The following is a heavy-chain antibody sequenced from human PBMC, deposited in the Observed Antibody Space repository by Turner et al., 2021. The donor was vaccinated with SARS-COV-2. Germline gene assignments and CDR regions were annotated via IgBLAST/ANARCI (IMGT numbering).Heavy chain of an antibody. CDR3: AKGWLQSGDAFDI. V-gene: IGHV3-30*18. Sequence: VQLVESGGGLVQPGRSLRLSCVASGFTFSSYGMHWVRQAPGKGLEWVAVISYDGSNKYYADSVKGRFTISRDNSKNTLYLQMNSLRAEDTAVYYCAKGWLQSGDAFDIWGQGTTVTISS. J-gene: IGHJ3*02. CDR1: GFTFSSYG. CDR2: ISYDGSNK. D-gene: IGHD5-12*01.